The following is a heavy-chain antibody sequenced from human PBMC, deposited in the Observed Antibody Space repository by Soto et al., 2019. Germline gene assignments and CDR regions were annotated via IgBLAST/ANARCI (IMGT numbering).Heavy chain of an antibody. CDR3: ARGPYYYDFWSGFNNYYMDV. V-gene: IGHV4-34*01. Sequence: SETLSLTCAVYGGSFSGYYWSWIRQPPGKGLEWIGEINHSGSTNYNPSLKSRVTISVDTSKNQFSLKLSSVTAADMAVYYCARGPYYYDFWSGFNNYYMDVWGKGTTVTVSS. J-gene: IGHJ6*03. CDR1: GGSFSGYY. CDR2: INHSGST. D-gene: IGHD3-3*01.